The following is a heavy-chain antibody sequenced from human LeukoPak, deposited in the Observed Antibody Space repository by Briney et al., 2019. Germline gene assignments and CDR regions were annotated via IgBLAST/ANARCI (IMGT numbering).Heavy chain of an antibody. J-gene: IGHJ4*02. CDR2: INPNSGGT. CDR3: ARVRYRLAETYIDY. V-gene: IGHV1-2*02. Sequence: ASVKVSCKASGYTFTGYYMHWVRQAPGQGLEWMGWINPNSGGTNYAQKFQGRVTMTRDTSISTADMELSRLRSDDTAVYYCARVRYRLAETYIDYWGQGTLVTVSS. D-gene: IGHD3-16*01. CDR1: GYTFTGYY.